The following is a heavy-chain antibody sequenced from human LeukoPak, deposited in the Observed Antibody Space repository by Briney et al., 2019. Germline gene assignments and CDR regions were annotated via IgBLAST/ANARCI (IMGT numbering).Heavy chain of an antibody. V-gene: IGHV3-21*01. CDR1: GFTFSSYS. CDR3: AGGDYGQFYYYYGMDV. J-gene: IGHJ6*02. Sequence: PGGSLRLSCAASGFTFSSYSMNWVRQAPGKGLEWVSSISSSSSYIYYADSVKGRFTISRDNAKNSLYLQMNSLRAEDTAVYYCAGGDYGQFYYYYGMDVWGQGTTVTASS. D-gene: IGHD4-17*01. CDR2: ISSSSSYI.